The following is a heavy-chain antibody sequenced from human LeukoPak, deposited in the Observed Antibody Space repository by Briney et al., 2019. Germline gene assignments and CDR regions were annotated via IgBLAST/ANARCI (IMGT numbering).Heavy chain of an antibody. CDR3: ARDTWYYGSGTDVDY. D-gene: IGHD3-10*01. CDR2: INPNSGGT. Sequence: ASVKVSCKASGYTFTGYYMHWVRQAPGQGLGWMGWINPNSGGTNYAQKFQGRVTMTRDTSISTAYMELSRLRSDDTAVYYCARDTWYYGSGTDVDYWGQGTLVTVSS. J-gene: IGHJ4*02. CDR1: GYTFTGYY. V-gene: IGHV1-2*02.